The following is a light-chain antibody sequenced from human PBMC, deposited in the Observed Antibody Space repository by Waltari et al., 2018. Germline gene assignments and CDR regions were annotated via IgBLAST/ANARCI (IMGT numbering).Light chain of an antibody. J-gene: IGKJ1*01. CDR1: QSLLHRNGNNY. CDR2: LGS. V-gene: IGKV2-28*01. Sequence: DIVVTQSPLSLPVTPGEPASIFCTPSQSLLHRNGNNYLVWYLQKPGQSTQLPIYLGSNRASGVPDRFSGSGSGTDFTLRISRVEAEDVGVYYCMQSLQTLWTFGPGTKVEIK. CDR3: MQSLQTLWT.